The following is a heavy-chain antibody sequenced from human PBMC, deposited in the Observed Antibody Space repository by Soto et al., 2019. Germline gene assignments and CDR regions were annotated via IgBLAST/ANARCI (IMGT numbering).Heavy chain of an antibody. CDR1: GDRVCIDTSD. V-gene: IGHV6-1*01. CDR2: TYYKSKWNN. Sequence: PWQTLSLTCAISGDRVCIDTSDCIWIRQSPSRGLEWLGRTYYKSKWNNDYALSVKSRITISPDTSQNQFSLELDSVTPEDTAVYYCVEVSFFGGIDVWGQGTPVTVSS. J-gene: IGHJ6*02. CDR3: VEVSFFGGIDV. D-gene: IGHD3-10*01.